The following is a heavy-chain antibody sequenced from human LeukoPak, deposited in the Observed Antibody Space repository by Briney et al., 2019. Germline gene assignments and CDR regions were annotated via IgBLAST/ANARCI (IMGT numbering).Heavy chain of an antibody. CDR1: GFTFSSYA. CDR2: ISYDGSNK. CDR3: ARSAIVVVPESAWFDP. V-gene: IGHV3-30-3*01. D-gene: IGHD2-2*01. Sequence: GRSLRLSCAASGFTFSSYAMHWVRQAPGKGLEWVAVISYDGSNKYYADSVKGRFTISRDNSKNTLYLQMNSLRAEDTAVYYCARSAIVVVPESAWFDPWGQGTLVTVSS. J-gene: IGHJ5*02.